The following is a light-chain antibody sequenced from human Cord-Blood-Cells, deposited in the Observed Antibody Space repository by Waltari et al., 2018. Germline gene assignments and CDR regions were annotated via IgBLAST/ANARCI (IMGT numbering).Light chain of an antibody. J-gene: IGKJ2*01. CDR1: QDISNY. V-gene: IGKV1-33*01. CDR3: QQYDNLPMYT. CDR2: DAS. Sequence: DIQMTQSPSSLSASVGGRVPIPCQAGQDISNYLNWYQQKPGKAPKPLIYDASNLETGVPSRFSGSGSGTDFTFTISNLQPEDIATYYCQQYDNLPMYTFGQGTKLEIK.